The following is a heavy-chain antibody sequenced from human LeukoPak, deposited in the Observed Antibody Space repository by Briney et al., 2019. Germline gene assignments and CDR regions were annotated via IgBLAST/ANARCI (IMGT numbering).Heavy chain of an antibody. CDR2: IYSGGST. Sequence: PGRSLRLSCTASGFTFSSYGMHWVRQAPGKGLEWVSVIYSGGSTYYADSVKGRFTISRDSSKNTLYLQMNSLRAEDTAVYYCAREKYYDFWSGSLPYGMDVWGQGTTVTVSS. CDR3: AREKYYDFWSGSLPYGMDV. J-gene: IGHJ6*02. CDR1: GFTFSSYG. V-gene: IGHV3-53*01. D-gene: IGHD3-3*01.